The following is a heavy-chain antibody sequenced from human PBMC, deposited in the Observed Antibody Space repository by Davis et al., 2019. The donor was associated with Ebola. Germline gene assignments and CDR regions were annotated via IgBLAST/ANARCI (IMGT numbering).Heavy chain of an antibody. J-gene: IGHJ4*02. V-gene: IGHV4-39*01. CDR3: ARQGVRGSSEDY. Sequence: SETLSLTCTVSGGSTSSSNYYWGWTRQPPGKGLEWIGSIYYSGSTYQNPSLKSRVSISVDTSKNQFSLKLSSVTAADTAVYYCARQGVRGSSEDYWGQGTLVTVSS. CDR2: IYYSGST. CDR1: GGSTSSSNYY. D-gene: IGHD6-13*01.